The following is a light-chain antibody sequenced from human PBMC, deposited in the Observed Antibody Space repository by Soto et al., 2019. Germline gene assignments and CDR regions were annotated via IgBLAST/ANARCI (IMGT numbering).Light chain of an antibody. CDR1: QSVSSN. V-gene: IGKV3-15*01. J-gene: IGKJ2*01. CDR2: GAS. Sequence: EIVMTQPPATLSVSPGERATLSCRASQSVSSNLAWYQQKPGQAPRLLIYGASTRATGIPARFSGSGSGTEFTLTISSLQSEDFAVYYCQQYNNWPSYTFGQGTKLEIK. CDR3: QQYNNWPSYT.